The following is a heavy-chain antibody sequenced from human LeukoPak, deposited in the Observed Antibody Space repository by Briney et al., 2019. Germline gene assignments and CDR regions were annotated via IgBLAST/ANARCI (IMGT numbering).Heavy chain of an antibody. J-gene: IGHJ4*02. D-gene: IGHD3-16*02. V-gene: IGHV3-7*01. Sequence: GGSLRLSCEGSGFTFSNYWMGWVRQAPGKGLQWVANIKTDGSEKYYVDSVEGRFTISRDNAKNSLYLQMNSLRAEDTAVYYCARGDDYVWGSYRYTGIDYWGQGTLVTVSS. CDR3: ARGDDYVWGSYRYTGIDY. CDR1: GFTFSNYW. CDR2: IKTDGSEK.